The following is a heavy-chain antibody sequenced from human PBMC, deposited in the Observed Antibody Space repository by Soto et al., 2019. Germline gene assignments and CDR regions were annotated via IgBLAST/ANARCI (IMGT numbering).Heavy chain of an antibody. CDR1: GFIFSSSA. Sequence: AGSLRLSCAASGFIFSSSAIHWVRQAPGKGLEWVGRIRSRANKYATSSGASVRGRFTIFRDDSKNMAYMQMNTLKTEDTAIYYCARGQQAAIGDYYYHGLDVWGQGTSVTVSS. D-gene: IGHD3-10*01. J-gene: IGHJ6*02. V-gene: IGHV3-73*01. CDR2: IRSRANKYAT. CDR3: ARGQQAAIGDYYYHGLDV.